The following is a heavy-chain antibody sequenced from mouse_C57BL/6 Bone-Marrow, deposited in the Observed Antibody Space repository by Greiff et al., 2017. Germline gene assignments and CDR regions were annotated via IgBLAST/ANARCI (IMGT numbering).Heavy chain of an antibody. CDR1: GYTFTSYG. CDR3: AREEVDSPPFAY. Sequence: VKLVESGAELARPGASVKLSCKASGYTFTSYGISWVKQRTGQGLEWIGEIYPRSGNTYYNEKFKGKATLTADKSSSTAYMELRSLTSEDSAVYFCAREEVDSPPFAYWGQGTLVTVSA. CDR2: IYPRSGNT. D-gene: IGHD6-1*01. V-gene: IGHV1-81*01. J-gene: IGHJ3*01.